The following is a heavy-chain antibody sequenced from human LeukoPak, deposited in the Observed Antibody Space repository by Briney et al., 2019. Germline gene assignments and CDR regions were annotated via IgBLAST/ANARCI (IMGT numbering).Heavy chain of an antibody. V-gene: IGHV4-39*01. Sequence: KPSETLSLTCTVSGGSISSSSYYWGWIRQPPGKGLEWIGSIYYSGSTYYNPSLKSRVTISVDTSKNQFSLKLSSVTAADTAVYYCASVDWNDAAFGYWGQGTLVTVSS. J-gene: IGHJ4*02. CDR1: GGSISSSSYY. CDR3: ASVDWNDAAFGY. CDR2: IYYSGST. D-gene: IGHD1-1*01.